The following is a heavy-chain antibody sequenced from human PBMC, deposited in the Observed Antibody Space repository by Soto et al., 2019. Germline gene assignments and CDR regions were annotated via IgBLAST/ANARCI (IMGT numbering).Heavy chain of an antibody. Sequence: EVQLLESGGGLVQPGGSLRLSCAASGFTFSAYAMSWVRQAPGKGLEWVSGISGRGGSTYYADSVKGRFTLSRDNSKNTLYLQMNSLRAEDTAVYYCASYSSGWYKAPIDYWGQGTLVTVSS. CDR1: GFTFSAYA. V-gene: IGHV3-23*01. J-gene: IGHJ4*02. CDR3: ASYSSGWYKAPIDY. CDR2: ISGRGGST. D-gene: IGHD6-19*01.